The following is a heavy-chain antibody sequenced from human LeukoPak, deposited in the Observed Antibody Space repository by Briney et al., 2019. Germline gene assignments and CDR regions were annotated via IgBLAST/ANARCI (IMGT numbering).Heavy chain of an antibody. CDR1: GFTFSDYW. J-gene: IGHJ4*02. Sequence: GGSLRLSCAGSGFTFSDYWMSWVRQAPGKGLEWVANIKRDGSEKYYADSVKGRFTISRDNAKNSLYLQMNSLRAEDTAVYYCARVPSFGLSSGSYFDYWGQGTLVTVSS. V-gene: IGHV3-7*01. CDR2: IKRDGSEK. D-gene: IGHD1-26*01. CDR3: ARVPSFGLSSGSYFDY.